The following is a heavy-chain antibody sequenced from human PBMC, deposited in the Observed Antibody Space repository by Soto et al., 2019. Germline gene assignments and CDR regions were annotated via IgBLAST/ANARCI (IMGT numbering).Heavy chain of an antibody. CDR1: GYTLTTFG. Sequence: ASVTVSCKTSGYTLTTFGMQWVRQAPGQRPEWMGYIDGGNSKTKYLEKFQDRLTITRDTSASTVYMELSSLISDDTAVYYCALESNWNGYFDYWGQGTPVTVSS. D-gene: IGHD1-20*01. CDR2: IDGGNSKT. CDR3: ALESNWNGYFDY. J-gene: IGHJ4*02. V-gene: IGHV1-3*01.